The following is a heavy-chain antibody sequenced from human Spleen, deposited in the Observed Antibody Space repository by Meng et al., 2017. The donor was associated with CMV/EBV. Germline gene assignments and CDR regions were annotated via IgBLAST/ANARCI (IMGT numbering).Heavy chain of an antibody. V-gene: IGHV1-18*04. Sequence: QVQLVQSGAEVKKPGASVKVSCKASGYTFTGYYMHWVRQAPGQGLEWMGWISAYNGNTNYAQKLQGRVTMTTDTSTSTAYMELRSLRSDDTAVYYCARAPALSPIYAGITDAFDIWGQGTMVTVS. CDR3: ARAPALSPIYAGITDAFDI. CDR2: ISAYNGNT. CDR1: GYTFTGYY. J-gene: IGHJ3*02. D-gene: IGHD5/OR15-5a*01.